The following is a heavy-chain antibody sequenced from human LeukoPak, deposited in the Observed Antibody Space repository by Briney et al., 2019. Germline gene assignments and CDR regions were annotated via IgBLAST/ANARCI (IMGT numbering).Heavy chain of an antibody. Sequence: GGSLRLSCAASGFTFSGYAMSWVRQAPGKGLEWFSAIIGSGGRTYYADSVKGRFTISRDNSKNTLYLQMNSLRAEDTAVYYCAKIVTFYYYGSGKVFDYWGQGTLVTVSS. D-gene: IGHD3-10*01. V-gene: IGHV3-23*01. J-gene: IGHJ4*02. CDR1: GFTFSGYA. CDR2: IIGSGGRT. CDR3: AKIVTFYYYGSGKVFDY.